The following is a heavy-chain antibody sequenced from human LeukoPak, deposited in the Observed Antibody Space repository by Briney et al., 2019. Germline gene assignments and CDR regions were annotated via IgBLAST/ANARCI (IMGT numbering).Heavy chain of an antibody. D-gene: IGHD3-10*01. Sequence: GASVKVSCKASGYTFTSYYMHWVRQAPGQGLEWMGIINPSGGSTSYAQKFQGRVTMTRDMSTSTVYMELSSLRSEDTAVYYCAREDRVATMVRGVIVYWGQGTLVTVSS. V-gene: IGHV1-46*01. CDR3: AREDRVATMVRGVIVY. CDR2: INPSGGST. CDR1: GYTFTSYY. J-gene: IGHJ4*02.